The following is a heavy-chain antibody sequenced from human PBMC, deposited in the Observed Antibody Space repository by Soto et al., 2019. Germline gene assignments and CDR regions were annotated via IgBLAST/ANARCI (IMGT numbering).Heavy chain of an antibody. Sequence: QVQLVQSGAEVKQPGASVKVSCKASGYTFTGYYIHWVRQAPGQGLEWMGWISPNSGDTKCAQKFQGRVTMTRDTSITTAYMELSSLISDDTAVYYCARALKSGGGYWGQGTLVTVSS. CDR1: GYTFTGYY. CDR3: ARALKSGGGY. CDR2: ISPNSGDT. J-gene: IGHJ4*02. V-gene: IGHV1-2*02. D-gene: IGHD3-10*01.